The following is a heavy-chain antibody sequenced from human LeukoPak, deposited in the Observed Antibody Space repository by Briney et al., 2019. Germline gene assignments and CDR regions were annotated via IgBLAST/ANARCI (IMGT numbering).Heavy chain of an antibody. CDR1: GGSISTYY. CDR2: FYYTGST. D-gene: IGHD5-24*01. Sequence: PSETLSLTCTVSGGSISTYYWSWIRQPPGKGLDWIGSFYYTGSTNYNPSLRSRVTISLDTSKNQISLRLSSVTAADTAVYYCARARDGHINNWFDPWGQGTLVTVSS. CDR3: ARARDGHINNWFDP. J-gene: IGHJ5*02. V-gene: IGHV4-59*01.